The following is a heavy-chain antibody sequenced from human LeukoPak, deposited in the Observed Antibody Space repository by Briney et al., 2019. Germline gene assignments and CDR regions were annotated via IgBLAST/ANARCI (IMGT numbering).Heavy chain of an antibody. Sequence: GGSLRLSCAASGLTFSSYAMSWVRQAPGKGREWVGRIRSKANSYATAYAASVKGRFTISRDDSKNTAYLQMNSLKTEDTAVYYCASWGGCSGGSCSGLRQPVDYWGQGTLVTVSS. CDR3: ASWGGCSGGSCSGLRQPVDY. CDR2: IRSKANSYAT. D-gene: IGHD2-15*01. CDR1: GLTFSSYA. J-gene: IGHJ4*02. V-gene: IGHV3-73*01.